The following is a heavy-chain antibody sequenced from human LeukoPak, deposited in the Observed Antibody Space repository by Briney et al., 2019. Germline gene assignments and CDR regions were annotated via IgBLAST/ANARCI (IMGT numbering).Heavy chain of an antibody. Sequence: ASVKVSCKASGYTFTSYDINWVRQATGQGLEWMGWMNPNSGNTGYAQKFQGRVTMTRNTSISTAYMELSSLRSEDTAVYYCARASRHLPPPGYSSGWPDYWGQGTLVTVSS. V-gene: IGHV1-8*01. CDR3: ARASRHLPPPGYSSGWPDY. D-gene: IGHD6-19*01. CDR1: GYTFTSYD. CDR2: MNPNSGNT. J-gene: IGHJ4*02.